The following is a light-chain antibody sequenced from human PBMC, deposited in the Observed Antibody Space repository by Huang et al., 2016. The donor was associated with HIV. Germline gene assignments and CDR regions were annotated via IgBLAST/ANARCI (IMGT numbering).Light chain of an antibody. V-gene: IGKV4-1*01. CDR2: WAA. Sequence: DIVMTQSPDSLAVSLGERATINCKSSQSFLYSPNNKTYLPWYQQKPGQPPQLLIYWAATRESGVPDRFSGSGSGTDFTLTISSLQAEDVAVYYCQHYYSTPRTFGQGTKVEIK. J-gene: IGKJ1*01. CDR3: QHYYSTPRT. CDR1: QSFLYSPNNKTY.